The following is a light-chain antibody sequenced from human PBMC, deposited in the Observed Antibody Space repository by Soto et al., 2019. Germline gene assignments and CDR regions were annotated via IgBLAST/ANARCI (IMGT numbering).Light chain of an antibody. J-gene: IGLJ2*01. CDR1: SGHSSSA. Sequence: QSVLTQSPSASASLGASVKLTCTLSSGHSSSAIAWHQQQPEKGPRFLMKLNSDGSHSKGDGIPDRFSGSSSGAERYLTISSLQSEDEADYYCQTWGTGIRVFGGGTQLTVL. CDR3: QTWGTGIRV. CDR2: LNSDGSH. V-gene: IGLV4-69*02.